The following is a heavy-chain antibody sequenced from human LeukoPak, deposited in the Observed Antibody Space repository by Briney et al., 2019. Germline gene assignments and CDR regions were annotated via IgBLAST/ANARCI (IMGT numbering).Heavy chain of an antibody. J-gene: IGHJ4*02. D-gene: IGHD5-18*01. CDR2: INAGNGNT. V-gene: IGHV1-3*01. CDR3: ARGGAYSYGYDY. CDR1: GYTFTSYA. Sequence: GASVKVSCKASGYTFTSYAMHWVRLAPGQRLEWMGWINAGNGNTKYSQKFQGRVTITRDTSASTAYMELSSLRSEDTAVYYCARGGAYSYGYDYWGQGTLVTVSS.